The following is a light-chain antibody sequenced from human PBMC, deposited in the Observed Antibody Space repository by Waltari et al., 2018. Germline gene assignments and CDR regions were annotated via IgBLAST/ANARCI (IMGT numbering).Light chain of an antibody. J-gene: IGKJ1*01. CDR2: CAS. CDR1: QSVSRA. V-gene: IGKV3-20*01. Sequence: EIVFTQSPGTLSLSPGERVTLSCRASQSVSRALAWYQQKPGQATSLLMYCASSRATGISDSFSGRGYGTDFLLTICRLDPGDFSVYYCQHYVGLPATFGQGTKVEIK. CDR3: QHYVGLPAT.